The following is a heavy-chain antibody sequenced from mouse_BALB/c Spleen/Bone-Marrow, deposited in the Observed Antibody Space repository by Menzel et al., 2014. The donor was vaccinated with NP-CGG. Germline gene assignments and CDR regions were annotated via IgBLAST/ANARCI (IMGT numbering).Heavy chain of an antibody. CDR1: GFDFSRYW. CDR2: INPDSSTI. Sequence: EVKLMESGRGLVQPGGSLKLSCAASGFDFSRYWMSWVRQAPGKGLEWIGEINPDSSTINYTPSLKDKFIISRDNAKNTLYLQMRKVVSEDTGPYYCATSMNTTLYHWGQGTTLTVSS. J-gene: IGHJ2*01. CDR3: ATSMNTTLYH. V-gene: IGHV4-1*02. D-gene: IGHD2-4*01.